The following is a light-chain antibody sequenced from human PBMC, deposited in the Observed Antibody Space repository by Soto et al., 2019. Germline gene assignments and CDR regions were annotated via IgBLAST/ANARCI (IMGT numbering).Light chain of an antibody. J-gene: IGKJ4*01. V-gene: IGKV3D-15*01. CDR3: QQYNNWPPLT. Sequence: EIVMTQSPATLSVSPGERATLSCRTSQSVSSNFAWYQQKPGQATRLLIYGASTRATGIPARFSGSGSGTEFTLTISSLQSEDFAVYYCQQYNNWPPLTFGGGTKVDIK. CDR2: GAS. CDR1: QSVSSN.